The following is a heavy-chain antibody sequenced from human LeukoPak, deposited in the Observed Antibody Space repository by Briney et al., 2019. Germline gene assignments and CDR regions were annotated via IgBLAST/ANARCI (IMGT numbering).Heavy chain of an antibody. J-gene: IGHJ5*02. CDR1: GYTFTSYG. Sequence: GASVKVSCKASGYTFTSYGISWVRQAPGQGLEWMGWISAYNGNTNYAQKLQGRVTMTTDTSTSTAYMELRSLRSDDTAVYYCARGVGETIFGVVISNNWFDPWGQGTLVTVSS. D-gene: IGHD3-3*01. CDR3: ARGVGETIFGVVISNNWFDP. V-gene: IGHV1-18*01. CDR2: ISAYNGNT.